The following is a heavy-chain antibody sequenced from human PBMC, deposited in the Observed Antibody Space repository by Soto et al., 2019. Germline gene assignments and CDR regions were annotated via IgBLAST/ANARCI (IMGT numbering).Heavy chain of an antibody. V-gene: IGHV1-69*12. D-gene: IGHD1-26*01. CDR1: GGTFSSYA. Sequence: QVQLVQSGAEVKKPGSSVKVSCKASGGTFSSYAISWVRQAPGQGLEWMGGIIPIFGTANYAQKFQGRVTITADESTSKAYMELSSLRSEDTAVYYCANGLRPAGRDYYYDGMDVWGQGTTVTVSS. CDR2: IIPIFGTA. J-gene: IGHJ6*02. CDR3: ANGLRPAGRDYYYDGMDV.